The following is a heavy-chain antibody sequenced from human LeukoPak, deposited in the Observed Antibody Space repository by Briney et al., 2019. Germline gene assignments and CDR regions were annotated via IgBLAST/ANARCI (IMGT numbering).Heavy chain of an antibody. Sequence: GGSLRLSCAASGFTFSSYSMNWVRQAPGKGLEWVSSISSSSSYIYYADSVKGRFTISRDNAKNSLYLQMNSLRAEDTAVYYCASRRSGWPNDAFDIWGQGTMVTVTS. CDR2: ISSSSSYI. CDR3: ASRRSGWPNDAFDI. J-gene: IGHJ3*02. CDR1: GFTFSSYS. V-gene: IGHV3-21*01. D-gene: IGHD6-19*01.